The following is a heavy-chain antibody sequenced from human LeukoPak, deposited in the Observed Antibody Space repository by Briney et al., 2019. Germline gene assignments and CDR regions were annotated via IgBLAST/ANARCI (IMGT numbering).Heavy chain of an antibody. CDR1: GYTFTSYG. D-gene: IGHD2-2*01. Sequence: ASVKVSCKASGYTFTSYGISWGRQAPGQGLEWMGWISAYNGNTNYAQKLQGRVTITTDTSTSTAYMQLRSLRSDDTAVYYCARVGVVVVPAAVGRTQLWFDPWGQGTLVTVSS. J-gene: IGHJ5*02. V-gene: IGHV1-18*01. CDR2: ISAYNGNT. CDR3: ARVGVVVVPAAVGRTQLWFDP.